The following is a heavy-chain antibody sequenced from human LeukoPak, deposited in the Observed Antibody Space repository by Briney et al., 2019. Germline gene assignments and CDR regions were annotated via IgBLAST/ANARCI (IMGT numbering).Heavy chain of an antibody. Sequence: PSQALSLTCTVSGGSINSYYWSWIRQPPGEGLEWIGYIYYSGSTNYNPSLKSRVTISVDTSKNQFSLRLTSVTAADTAVYYCARQTGSGLFILPGGQGTLVTVSS. CDR3: ARQTGSGLFILP. V-gene: IGHV4-59*08. CDR1: GGSINSYY. J-gene: IGHJ4*02. CDR2: IYYSGST. D-gene: IGHD3/OR15-3a*01.